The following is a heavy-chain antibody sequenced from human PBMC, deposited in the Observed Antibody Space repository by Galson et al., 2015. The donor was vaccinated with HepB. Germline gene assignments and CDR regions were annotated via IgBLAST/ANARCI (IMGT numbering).Heavy chain of an antibody. Sequence: QSGAEVTKPGESLKISCTSSGYNFFKYWVAWVRQMPGKGLEWMGIIYPGDSDTRYSPSFQGQVTTSADKSLTTACLQWSSLKASDTAMYYCARLAAMGGDSAFDIWGQGTMVTVS. CDR2: IYPGDSDT. J-gene: IGHJ3*02. CDR1: GYNFFKYW. V-gene: IGHV5-51*01. D-gene: IGHD2-21*01. CDR3: ARLAAMGGDSAFDI.